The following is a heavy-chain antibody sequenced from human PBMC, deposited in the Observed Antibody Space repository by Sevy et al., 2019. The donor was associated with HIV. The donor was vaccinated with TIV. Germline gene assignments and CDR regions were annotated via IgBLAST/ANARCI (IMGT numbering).Heavy chain of an antibody. CDR2: IYTSGST. J-gene: IGHJ4*02. CDR1: GVSFINNY. V-gene: IGHV4-4*07. Sequence: SETLSLTCTVSGVSFINNYWTWIRQPAGKGLEWIGHIYTSGSTRYNPSLQNRVTMSVDTSKNYFSLRLSSVTAADTAVYYCAREFYGETVPYHFHYWGQGTLVTVSS. D-gene: IGHD4-17*01. CDR3: AREFYGETVPYHFHY.